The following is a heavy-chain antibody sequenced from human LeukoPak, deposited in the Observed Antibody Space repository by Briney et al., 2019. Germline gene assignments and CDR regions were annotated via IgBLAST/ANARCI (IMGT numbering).Heavy chain of an antibody. V-gene: IGHV3-13*01. CDR3: ARASRLTYTSGTRDFYTNALDL. CDR1: GFIFSSYD. CDR2: IGTAGDT. Sequence: GGSLRLSCAASGFIFSSYDMHWVRQPTGKGLEWVSAIGTAGDTYYPGSVRGRFTISREDAKNSLYLQINSLRAGDTAVYYCARASRLTYTSGTRDFYTNALDLWGQGTMVTVSS. D-gene: IGHD3-10*01. J-gene: IGHJ3*01.